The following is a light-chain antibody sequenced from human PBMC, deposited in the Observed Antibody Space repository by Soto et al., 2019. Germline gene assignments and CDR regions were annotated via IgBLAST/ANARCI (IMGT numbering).Light chain of an antibody. Sequence: EIVLTQSPGILYLSPGDRATLSCRASQTISSGFLAWYQQKVGQAPRLLIYDASNRATGVPDRFSGTGSGTDFTLTISRLEPEDFAVFYCQQYGNSPITFGQGTRLEIK. CDR1: QTISSGF. J-gene: IGKJ5*01. CDR3: QQYGNSPIT. V-gene: IGKV3-20*01. CDR2: DAS.